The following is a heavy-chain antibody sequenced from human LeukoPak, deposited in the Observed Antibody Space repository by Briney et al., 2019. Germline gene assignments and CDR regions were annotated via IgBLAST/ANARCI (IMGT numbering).Heavy chain of an antibody. Sequence: GGSLRLSCAASGFTFSSYSMNWVRQAPGKGLEWVSSISSSSSYIYYADSVKGRFTISRDNAKNSLYLQMNSLRAEDTAVYYCAKDRGFWSGHRDYWGQGNLVTVSS. CDR1: GFTFSSYS. CDR2: ISSSSSYI. CDR3: AKDRGFWSGHRDY. D-gene: IGHD3-3*01. V-gene: IGHV3-21*01. J-gene: IGHJ4*02.